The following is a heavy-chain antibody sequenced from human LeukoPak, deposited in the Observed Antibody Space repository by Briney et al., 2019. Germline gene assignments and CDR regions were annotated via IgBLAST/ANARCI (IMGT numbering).Heavy chain of an antibody. Sequence: ASVKVFCKASGYTFTGYYMHWVRQAPGQGLEWMGWINPNSGGTNYAQKFQGRVTMTRDTSISTAYMELSRLRSDDTAVYYCARDELTVGNYYYGMDVWGQGTTVTVSS. CDR1: GYTFTGYY. CDR2: INPNSGGT. J-gene: IGHJ6*02. V-gene: IGHV1-2*02. CDR3: ARDELTVGNYYYGMDV. D-gene: IGHD1-26*01.